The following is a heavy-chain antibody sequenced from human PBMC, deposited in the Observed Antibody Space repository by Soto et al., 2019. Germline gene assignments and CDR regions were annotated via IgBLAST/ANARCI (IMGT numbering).Heavy chain of an antibody. CDR2: MYYNGNI. Sequence: PSETLSLTCNVSGGPISNYYWTWVRQSPEKGLEWIGYMYYNGNINYNPSLKSRVTISIDTSKKQFSLTLKSVTAADTAVYYCASGGNWFDPWGQGVLVTVSS. D-gene: IGHD3-16*01. CDR1: GGPISNYY. V-gene: IGHV4-59*01. CDR3: ASGGNWFDP. J-gene: IGHJ5*02.